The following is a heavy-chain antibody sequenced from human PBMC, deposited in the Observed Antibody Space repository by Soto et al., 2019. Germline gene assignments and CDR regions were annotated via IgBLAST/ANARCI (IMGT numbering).Heavy chain of an antibody. CDR3: ARRPSESSDIR. V-gene: IGHV4-39*01. J-gene: IGHJ4*02. Sequence: QLQLQESGPGLVKPSETLSLTCTVSGDSISTYNYYWAWIRQPPGKGLEWIGSIYYSGNTYYNPSLKSRLTISIDPSRNQFSLQLSSVTAADAAVYYCARRPSESSDIRWGRGTLVTVSS. CDR2: IYYSGNT. D-gene: IGHD1-26*01. CDR1: GDSISTYNYY.